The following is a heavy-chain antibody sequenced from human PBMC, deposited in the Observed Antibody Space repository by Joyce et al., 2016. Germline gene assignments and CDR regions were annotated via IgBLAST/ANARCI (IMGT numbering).Heavy chain of an antibody. CDR2: INNSGVT. V-gene: IGHV4-34*01. CDR1: GGPFRGFF. Sequence: QVQLQQWGAGLLKPSETLSLTCAVSGGPFRGFFWTWVRQPPGKGLEWIGDINNSGVTNYNPSLKTRVTFSVETSKNQFSLKWTSLSATDTAVYYCARSQWLAPLMYWGQGTPVTVSS. J-gene: IGHJ4*02. D-gene: IGHD6-19*01. CDR3: ARSQWLAPLMY.